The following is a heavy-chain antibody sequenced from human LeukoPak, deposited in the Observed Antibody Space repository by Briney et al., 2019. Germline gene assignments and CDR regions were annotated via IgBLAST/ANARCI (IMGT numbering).Heavy chain of an antibody. CDR1: GFTFSSYE. V-gene: IGHV3-48*03. Sequence: GGSLRLSCAASGFTFSSYEMNWVRQAPGKGLEWVSYISSSGSTIYYADSVKGRFTISRDNAKNSLYLLMNSLRAEDTAVYYCAGRITMVRGVSKVDYWGQGTLVTVSS. D-gene: IGHD3-10*01. CDR3: AGRITMVRGVSKVDY. J-gene: IGHJ4*02. CDR2: ISSSGSTI.